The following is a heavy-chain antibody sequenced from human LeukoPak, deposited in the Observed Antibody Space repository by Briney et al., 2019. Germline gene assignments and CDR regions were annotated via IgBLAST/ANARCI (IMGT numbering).Heavy chain of an antibody. V-gene: IGHV1-69*13. Sequence: ASVKVSCKASGGTCSSYAISWVRQAPGQGLEWMGGIIPIFGTANYAQKFQGRVTITADESTSTAYMELSSLRSEDTAVYYCARGGCSGGSCYSPRRDYGMDVWGKGTTVTVSS. D-gene: IGHD2-15*01. CDR3: ARGGCSGGSCYSPRRDYGMDV. CDR1: GGTCSSYA. CDR2: IIPIFGTA. J-gene: IGHJ6*04.